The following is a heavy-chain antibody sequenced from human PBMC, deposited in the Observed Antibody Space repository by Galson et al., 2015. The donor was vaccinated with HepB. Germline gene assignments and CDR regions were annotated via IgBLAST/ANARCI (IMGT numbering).Heavy chain of an antibody. J-gene: IGHJ4*02. Sequence: SLRLSCAASGFTFSSHWMSWVRQAPGKGLEWVANINQGGNEKYYVDPVSGRFTISRDNARNSLYLQMDSLRAEDTAVYYCARDHVGPGIYFDNWGQGTLVTVSS. CDR1: GFTFSSHW. CDR2: INQGGNEK. D-gene: IGHD1-26*01. V-gene: IGHV3-7*03. CDR3: ARDHVGPGIYFDN.